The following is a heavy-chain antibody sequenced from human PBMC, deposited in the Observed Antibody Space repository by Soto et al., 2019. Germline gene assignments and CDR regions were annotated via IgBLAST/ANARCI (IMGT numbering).Heavy chain of an antibody. CDR3: ASGVAASHFYYYYMDV. D-gene: IGHD2-15*01. CDR1: GFTFSDYY. Sequence: QVQLVESGGGWVKPGGSLRLSCAASGFTFSDYYMSWIRQAPGKWLEWVSYISGSGSTIYYADSVKGRFTISRDNAKNSLHLQMNSRRAADTAVYYCASGVAASHFYYYYMDVWGKGTTVSVSS. J-gene: IGHJ6*03. V-gene: IGHV3-11*01. CDR2: ISGSGSTI.